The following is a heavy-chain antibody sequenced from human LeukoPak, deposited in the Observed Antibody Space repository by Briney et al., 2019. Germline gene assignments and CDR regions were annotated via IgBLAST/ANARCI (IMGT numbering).Heavy chain of an antibody. CDR3: ARGHGRDNWFDP. Sequence: SVTVSFTAAGYTFTSYGISWVRQAPGRGLEWMGGIIPIFGTANYAQKFQGRVTITTDESTSTAYMELSSLRSEDTAVYYCARGHGRDNWFDPWGQGTLVTVSS. CDR1: GYTFTSYG. V-gene: IGHV1-69*05. J-gene: IGHJ5*02. CDR2: IIPIFGTA.